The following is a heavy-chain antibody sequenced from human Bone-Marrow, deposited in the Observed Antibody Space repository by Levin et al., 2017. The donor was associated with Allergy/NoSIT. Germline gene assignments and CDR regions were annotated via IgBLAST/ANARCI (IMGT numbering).Heavy chain of an antibody. Sequence: SETLSLTCTVSGGSISSYYWSWIRQSPGKGLQWIGYVYNSGSTKYNPSLKSRVTISVDTSKNQFSVKMSSVTDADTAVYYCARGGYYYASSGYYYWYFDLWGRGTLVTVSS. J-gene: IGHJ2*01. D-gene: IGHD3-22*01. V-gene: IGHV4-59*01. CDR1: GGSISSYY. CDR3: ARGGYYYASSGYYYWYFDL. CDR2: VYNSGST.